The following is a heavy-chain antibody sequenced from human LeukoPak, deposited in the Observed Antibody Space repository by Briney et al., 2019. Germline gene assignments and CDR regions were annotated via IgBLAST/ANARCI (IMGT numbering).Heavy chain of an antibody. J-gene: IGHJ4*02. V-gene: IGHV3-30-3*01. Sequence: PGGSLRLSCAASGFTFSSYAMPWVRQAPGKGLEWVAVISYDGSNKYYADSVKGRFTISRDNSKNTLYLQMNSLRAEDTAVYYCARRRTGRTFGVVDYWGQGTLVTVSS. CDR3: ARRRTGRTFGVVDY. CDR2: ISYDGSNK. D-gene: IGHD3-3*01. CDR1: GFTFSSYA.